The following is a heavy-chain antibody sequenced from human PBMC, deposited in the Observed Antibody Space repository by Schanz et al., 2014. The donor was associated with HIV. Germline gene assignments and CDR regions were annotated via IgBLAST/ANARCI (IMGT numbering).Heavy chain of an antibody. J-gene: IGHJ6*02. CDR1: GGTFSIYA. CDR2: INTNGGGT. V-gene: IGHV1-46*01. D-gene: IGHD2-15*01. CDR3: ARERMATGGLDV. Sequence: QVQLVQSGAEVKKPGSSVKVSCRASGGTFSIYAINWVRQAPGQGLQWMGVINTNGGGTSDTLQGRVIITRDTSTRTVYMYLSNLRFEDSAVYYCARERMATGGLDVWGQGTTVTVSS.